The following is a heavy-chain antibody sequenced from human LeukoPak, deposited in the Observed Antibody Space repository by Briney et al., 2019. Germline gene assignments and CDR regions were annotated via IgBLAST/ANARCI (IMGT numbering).Heavy chain of an antibody. CDR2: VYYSGRI. J-gene: IGHJ4*02. V-gene: IGHV4-59*01. CDR3: AGAYSGTYYYFDY. Sequence: PSETLSLTCTGSSGSSSSYYWSWIRQPPGKGLEWIGYVYYSGRINYNPSLKSRVTISLDTSKNQFSLKLRSVTAADTAVYYCAGAYSGTYYYFDYWGQGTLVTVSS. D-gene: IGHD1-26*01. CDR1: SGSSSSYY.